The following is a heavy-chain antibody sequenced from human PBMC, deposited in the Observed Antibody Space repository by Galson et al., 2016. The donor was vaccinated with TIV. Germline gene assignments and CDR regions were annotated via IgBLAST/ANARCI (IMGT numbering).Heavy chain of an antibody. CDR3: ARVSNPDYHGWGSSWKY. CDR1: GFNFDDYD. Sequence: SLRLSCAASGFNFDDYDMYWVRQAPGKGLEWVANIRQDGNEIYYVDSVKGRFTISGDNAKDSLYLQMNSLRAEDTAVYYCARVSNPDYHGWGSSWKYWGQGTLVTVSS. V-gene: IGHV3-7*01. D-gene: IGHD3-10*01. CDR2: IRQDGNEI. J-gene: IGHJ4*02.